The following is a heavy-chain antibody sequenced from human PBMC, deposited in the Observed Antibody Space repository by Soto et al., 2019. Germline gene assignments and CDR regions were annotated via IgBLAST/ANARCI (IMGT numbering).Heavy chain of an antibody. D-gene: IGHD3-10*01. Sequence: ASVKVSCKASGYTFTSYYMHWVRQAPGQGLEWMGIINPSVGSTSYAQKFQGRVTMTRDTSTSTVYMELSSLRSEDTAVYYCAKDRKIRATIIGAMDIWGQGTTVTVSS. CDR3: AKDRKIRATIIGAMDI. J-gene: IGHJ6*02. CDR1: GYTFTSYY. CDR2: INPSVGST. V-gene: IGHV1-46*01.